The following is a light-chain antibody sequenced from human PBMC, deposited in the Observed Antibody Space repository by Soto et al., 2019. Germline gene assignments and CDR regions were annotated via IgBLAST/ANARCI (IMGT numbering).Light chain of an antibody. Sequence: QSALTQPPSASGSPGQSVTISCTGTISDIGTYYYVSWYQQHPGKAPKLIIYEVSERPSGVPDRFSGSKSGNTASLTVSGLQAEDEAHYYCSSYAGTKPLVFGGGTKLTVL. CDR2: EVS. J-gene: IGLJ2*01. V-gene: IGLV2-8*01. CDR1: ISDIGTYYY. CDR3: SSYAGTKPLV.